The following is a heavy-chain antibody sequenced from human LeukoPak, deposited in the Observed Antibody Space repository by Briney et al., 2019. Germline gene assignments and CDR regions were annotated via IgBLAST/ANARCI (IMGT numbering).Heavy chain of an antibody. J-gene: IGHJ4*02. D-gene: IGHD6-13*01. CDR2: IFHSGTT. Sequence: SETLSLTCTVSGGSVSSSSFHWGWIRQPPGKGLEWIGSIFHSGTTYYNPSLKSRVSISVDTSKNQFSLKVRSVTAADTAVYYCARYESAAGFFVYWGEGPLVSVSS. CDR1: GGSVSSSSFH. CDR3: ARYESAAGFFVY. V-gene: IGHV4-39*01.